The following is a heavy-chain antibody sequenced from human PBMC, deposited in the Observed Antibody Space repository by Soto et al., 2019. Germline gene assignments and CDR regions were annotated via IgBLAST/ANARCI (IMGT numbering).Heavy chain of an antibody. J-gene: IGHJ5*01. D-gene: IGHD3-10*01. V-gene: IGHV4-39*01. CDR2: IYYSGNT. CDR3: ARYYYSSGSYPWFAS. Sequence: PPGKGLEWIGTIYYSGNTYYNPSLTSRVTMSVDTSKNQFSLRLSSVTAADTAVYYFARYYYSSGSYPWFASWGKGTLVTVSS.